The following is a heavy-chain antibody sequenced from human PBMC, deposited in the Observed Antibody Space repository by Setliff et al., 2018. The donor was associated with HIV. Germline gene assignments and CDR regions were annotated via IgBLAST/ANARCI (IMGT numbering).Heavy chain of an antibody. V-gene: IGHV3-21*01. D-gene: IGHD4-4*01. CDR2: LSGSSSYW. J-gene: IGHJ6*03. Sequence: GGSLRLSCAASGFIFSKYSLSWVRQTPGKGLEWVSSLSGSSSYWKYADSVKGRFTISRDNAKNSLYLQMSSLRAEDTAVYYCAREIRAGNYPPYNYYFYMDVWGKGTTVTVS. CDR3: AREIRAGNYPPYNYYFYMDV. CDR1: GFIFSKYS.